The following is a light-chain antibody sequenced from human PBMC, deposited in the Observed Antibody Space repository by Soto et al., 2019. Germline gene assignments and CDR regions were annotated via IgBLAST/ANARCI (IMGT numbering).Light chain of an antibody. CDR2: EGT. CDR3: GSYTTTCTYV. CDR1: ISDVGSYNR. Sequence: QSALTQPASVSGSPGQSVTISCTGTISDVGSYNRFSWYQQHAGKPHKLMIYEGTKRPAGVSTRFACSKSGNTAPLTIARLLADEEGDYCGGSYTTTCTYVFGTGTKLTVL. V-gene: IGLV2-23*01. J-gene: IGLJ1*01.